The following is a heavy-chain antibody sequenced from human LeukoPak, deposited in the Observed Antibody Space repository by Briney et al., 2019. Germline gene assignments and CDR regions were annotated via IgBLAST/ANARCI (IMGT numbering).Heavy chain of an antibody. Sequence: PGGSLKLSCAASGFTFSGSAMHWVRQASGKGLEWVGRIRSKANSYATAYAASVKGMFTISRDDSKNTAYLQMNSLKTEDTAVYYCTRDYGVLFDYWGQGTLVTVSS. CDR1: GFTFSGSA. V-gene: IGHV3-73*01. D-gene: IGHD4-17*01. J-gene: IGHJ4*02. CDR2: IRSKANSYAT. CDR3: TRDYGVLFDY.